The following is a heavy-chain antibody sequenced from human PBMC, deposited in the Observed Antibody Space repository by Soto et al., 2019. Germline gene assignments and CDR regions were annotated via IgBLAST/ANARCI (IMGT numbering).Heavy chain of an antibody. V-gene: IGHV4-59*08. CDR3: ARHISADDSSGGFDY. D-gene: IGHD3-22*01. CDR2: IYYSGST. Sequence: SETLSLTCTVSGGSISSYYWSWIRQPPGKGLEWIGYIYYSGSTNYNPSLKSRVTISVDTSKNQFSLKLSSVTAADTAVYYCARHISADDSSGGFDYWAQGTLVTVSS. CDR1: GGSISSYY. J-gene: IGHJ4*02.